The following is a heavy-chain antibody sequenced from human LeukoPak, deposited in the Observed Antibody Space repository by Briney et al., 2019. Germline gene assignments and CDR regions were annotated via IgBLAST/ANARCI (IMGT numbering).Heavy chain of an antibody. CDR1: GGSISSYY. CDR3: ARDGDSSSWYTTNWFDP. V-gene: IGHV4-4*07. Sequence: SETLSLTCTVSGGSISSYYWSWIRQPAGKGLEWIGRIYTSGSTNYNPSLKSRVTMSVDTSKNQFSLKLSSVTAEDTAVYYCARDGDSSSWYTTNWFDPWGQGTLVTVSS. CDR2: IYTSGST. J-gene: IGHJ5*02. D-gene: IGHD6-13*01.